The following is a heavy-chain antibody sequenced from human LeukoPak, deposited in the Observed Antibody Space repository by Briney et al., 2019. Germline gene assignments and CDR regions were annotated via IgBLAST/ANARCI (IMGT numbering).Heavy chain of an antibody. CDR3: ARDVEVVAASRGFDP. CDR2: IYYSGST. J-gene: IGHJ5*02. V-gene: IGHV4-31*03. Sequence: SGTLSLTCTVSGGSISGGGYDWSWIRQHPGKGLEWIGYIYYSGSTYYNPSLKGRVTISVDTSKNQFSLKLSSVTAADTAVYYWARDVEVVAASRGFDPWGQGTLVTVSS. D-gene: IGHD2-15*01. CDR1: GGSISGGGYD.